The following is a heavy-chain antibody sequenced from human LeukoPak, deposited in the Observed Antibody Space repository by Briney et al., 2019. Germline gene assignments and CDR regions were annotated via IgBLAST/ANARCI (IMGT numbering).Heavy chain of an antibody. D-gene: IGHD3-16*01. CDR2: ISSNGGST. Sequence: GGSLRLSCAASGFTFSSYAMHWVRQAPGKGLEYVSAISSNGGSTYYANSVKGRFTISRDNSKNTLYLQMGSLRAEDMAVYYCARAGITEDYYSDYWGQGTLVTVSS. CDR1: GFTFSSYA. CDR3: ARAGITEDYYSDY. J-gene: IGHJ4*02. V-gene: IGHV3-64*01.